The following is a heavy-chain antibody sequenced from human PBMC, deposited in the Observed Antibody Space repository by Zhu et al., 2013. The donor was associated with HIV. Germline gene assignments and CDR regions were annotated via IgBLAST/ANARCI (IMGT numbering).Heavy chain of an antibody. CDR1: GGTFSSYA. D-gene: IGHD1-26*01. CDR2: IIPIFGTA. CDR3: ARGSRMVGDSVYYFDY. Sequence: QVQLVQSGAEVKKPGSSVKVSCKASGGTFSSYAISWVRQAPGQGLEWMGGIIPIFGTANYAQKFQGRVTITADESTSTAYMELSSLRSEDTAVYYCARGSRMVGDSVYYFDYWGQGTLVTVSS. V-gene: IGHV1-69*01. J-gene: IGHJ4*02.